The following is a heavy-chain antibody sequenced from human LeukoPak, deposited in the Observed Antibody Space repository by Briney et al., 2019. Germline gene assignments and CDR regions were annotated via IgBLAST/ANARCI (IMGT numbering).Heavy chain of an antibody. CDR3: AKESWFGEPSLDH. Sequence: GGSLRLSCAASGFTFSNYAMSWLRQAPGKGLEWLASINARATSPYYADSVKGRFAISRDNSENTLHLQMTSLRADDTAVYYCAKESWFGEPSLDHWGQGALVTVSA. D-gene: IGHD3-10*01. V-gene: IGHV3-23*01. CDR1: GFTFSNYA. CDR2: INARATSP. J-gene: IGHJ4*02.